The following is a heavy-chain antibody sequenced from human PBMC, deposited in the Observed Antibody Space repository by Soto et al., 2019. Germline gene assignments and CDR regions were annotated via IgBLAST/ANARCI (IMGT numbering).Heavy chain of an antibody. J-gene: IGHJ4*02. Sequence: QVQLVESGGGLVKPGGSLRLSCAASGFTFSDYYMSWIRQAPGKGLEWVSYISSSSGSTIYYADSVKGRFTISRDNAKNSLYLQMNSLRAEDTAVYYCARARGTVTRSPDYWGQGTLVTVSS. D-gene: IGHD4-17*01. CDR2: ISSSSGSTI. V-gene: IGHV3-11*01. CDR3: ARARGTVTRSPDY. CDR1: GFTFSDYY.